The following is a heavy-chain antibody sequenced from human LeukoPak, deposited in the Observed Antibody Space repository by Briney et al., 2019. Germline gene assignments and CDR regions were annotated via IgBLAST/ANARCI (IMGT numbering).Heavy chain of an antibody. D-gene: IGHD3-16*02. Sequence: ASVKVSCKASGYTFTSYYMHWVRQAPGQGLEWMGIINPSGGSTSYAQKFQGRVTVTRDTSTSTVYMELSSLRSEDTAVYYCARVAYDYVWGSYRYETTQFDYWGQGTLVTVSS. CDR2: INPSGGST. J-gene: IGHJ4*02. CDR1: GYTFTSYY. CDR3: ARVAYDYVWGSYRYETTQFDY. V-gene: IGHV1-46*01.